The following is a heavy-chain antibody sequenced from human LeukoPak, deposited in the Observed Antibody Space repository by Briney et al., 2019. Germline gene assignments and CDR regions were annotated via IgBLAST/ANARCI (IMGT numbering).Heavy chain of an antibody. Sequence: PGGSLRLSCAASGFTFDDYAMHWVRQAPGKGLEWVSLISWDGGSTDYADSVDGRFTISRDNSKTSLHLQMNSLRPEDSALYYCAKDIWGGGYYDSGSYYGIDYWGQGTLVTVSS. D-gene: IGHD3-10*01. CDR1: GFTFDDYA. CDR3: AKDIWGGGYYDSGSYYGIDY. V-gene: IGHV3-43D*03. J-gene: IGHJ4*02. CDR2: ISWDGGST.